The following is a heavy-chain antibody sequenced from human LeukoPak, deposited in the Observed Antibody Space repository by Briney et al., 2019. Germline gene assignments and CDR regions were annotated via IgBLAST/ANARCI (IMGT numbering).Heavy chain of an antibody. D-gene: IGHD5-12*01. CDR1: GYTFTSYD. CDR3: ARDQEKYSGYGY. J-gene: IGHJ4*02. CDR2: MNPNSGNT. V-gene: IGHV1-8*01. Sequence: ASVKVSCKASGYTFTSYDINWVRQATGRGLEWMGWMNPNSGNTGYAQKFQGRVTMTRDTSISTAYMELSRLRSDDTAVYYCARDQEKYSGYGYWGQGTLVTVSS.